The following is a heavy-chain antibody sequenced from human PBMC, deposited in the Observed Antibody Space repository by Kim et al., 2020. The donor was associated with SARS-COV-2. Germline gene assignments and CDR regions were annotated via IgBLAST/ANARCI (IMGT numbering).Heavy chain of an antibody. CDR3: ARDTSLYGAEPYFDY. D-gene: IGHD4-17*01. V-gene: IGHV3-20*01. Sequence: SGKGRFTISRDNAKDSLYLQMNSLRAEDTALYHCARDTSLYGAEPYFDYWGQGTLVTVSS. J-gene: IGHJ4*02.